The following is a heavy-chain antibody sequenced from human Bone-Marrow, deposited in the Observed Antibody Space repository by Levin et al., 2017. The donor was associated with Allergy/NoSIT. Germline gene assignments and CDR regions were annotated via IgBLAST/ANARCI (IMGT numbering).Heavy chain of an antibody. CDR3: ARGSGSSSSGLGY. CDR2: ISGYNGNT. Sequence: ASVKVSCKPSGYTFTNYDISWVRQAPGQGLEWMGWISGYNGNTNYAQKVQGRVTMTTDTSTSTAYMELRSLISDDTAVYYCARGSGSSSSGLGYWGQGTLVTVSS. D-gene: IGHD6-6*01. V-gene: IGHV1-18*01. CDR1: GYTFTNYD. J-gene: IGHJ4*02.